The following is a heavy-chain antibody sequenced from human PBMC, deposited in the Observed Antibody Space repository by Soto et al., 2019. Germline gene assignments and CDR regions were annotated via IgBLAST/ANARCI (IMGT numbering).Heavy chain of an antibody. V-gene: IGHV4-31*03. Sequence: QVQLQESGPGLVKPSQTLSLTCTVSGGSISSGGYYWSWIRQHPGKGLEWIGYIYYSGSTYYNPSLKSRVTISVDTSKNQFSLKLSSVTAADTAVYYCARGSMVRGVIWHRFDYWGQGTLVTVSS. CDR1: GGSISSGGYY. D-gene: IGHD3-10*01. CDR3: ARGSMVRGVIWHRFDY. J-gene: IGHJ4*02. CDR2: IYYSGST.